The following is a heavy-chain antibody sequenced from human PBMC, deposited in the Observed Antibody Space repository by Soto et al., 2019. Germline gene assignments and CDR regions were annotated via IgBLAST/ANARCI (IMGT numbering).Heavy chain of an antibody. CDR1: GFTFSSYC. Sequence: GGSLRLTCAASGFTFSSYCIRSLLQQPAEGGEGVASSSCRSSSTYYAASLKGRFTISRDNAKNSLSLKMNSLRAEDTGVYYCARGFHYYYDSSGYVDAFEILGQGTMVTVSS. CDR2: SSCRSSST. V-gene: IGHV3-21*01. J-gene: IGHJ3*02. D-gene: IGHD3-22*01. CDR3: ARGFHYYYDSSGYVDAFEI.